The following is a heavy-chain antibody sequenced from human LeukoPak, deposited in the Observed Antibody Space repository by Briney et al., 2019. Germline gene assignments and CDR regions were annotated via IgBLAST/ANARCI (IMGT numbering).Heavy chain of an antibody. CDR1: GFTFNSYW. CDR2: IKEDGSEK. CDR3: AKVDGYNLLFGFRDLDY. D-gene: IGHD5-24*01. Sequence: GGSLRLSCAASGFTFNSYWMSWVRQAPGKGLEWVANIKEDGSEKHYVDSVKGRFTISRDNAKNSLSLQMNSLRAEDTAVYYCAKVDGYNLLFGFRDLDYWGQGTLVTVSS. J-gene: IGHJ4*02. V-gene: IGHV3-7*03.